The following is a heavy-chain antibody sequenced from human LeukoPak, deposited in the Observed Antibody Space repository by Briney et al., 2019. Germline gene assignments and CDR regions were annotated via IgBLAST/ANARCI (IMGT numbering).Heavy chain of an antibody. J-gene: IGHJ4*02. CDR2: ISGSGGST. V-gene: IGHV3-23*01. Sequence: PGGTLRLSCAASGFTFSSYGMSWVRQAPGKGLEWVSAISGSGGSTYYADSVKGRFTISRDNSKNTLYLQMNSLRAEDTAVYYCAKDKTGSYYYFDYWGQGTLVTVFS. CDR1: GFTFSSYG. CDR3: AKDKTGSYYYFDY. D-gene: IGHD1-26*01.